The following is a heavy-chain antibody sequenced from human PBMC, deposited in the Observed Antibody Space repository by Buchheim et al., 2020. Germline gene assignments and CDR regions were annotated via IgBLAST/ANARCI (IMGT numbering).Heavy chain of an antibody. Sequence: QVQLQESGPGLVKPSQTLSLTCTVSGGSISSGDYYWSWIRQPPGKGLEWIGYIYYSGRTYYNPSLKSRVTLSVDTSKNQFSLKLSSVTAADTAVYYCARGGYGPYCSSTSCYEDYYYGMDVWGQGTT. CDR3: ARGGYGPYCSSTSCYEDYYYGMDV. J-gene: IGHJ6*02. CDR1: GGSISSGDYY. V-gene: IGHV4-30-4*01. D-gene: IGHD2-2*01. CDR2: IYYSGRT.